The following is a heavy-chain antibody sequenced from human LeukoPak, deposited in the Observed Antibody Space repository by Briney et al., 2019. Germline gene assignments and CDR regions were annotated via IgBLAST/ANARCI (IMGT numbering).Heavy chain of an antibody. Sequence: SETLSLTCTVSSVSISTSNYYWVWVRQPPGKALEWIGNIYYSGKIYYDPSLKSRVTISVDKSKNHFSLKLSSVTAADTAVYSCARVAAKTVEYWGQGTLVTVSS. J-gene: IGHJ4*02. V-gene: IGHV4-39*07. CDR3: ARVAAKTVEY. D-gene: IGHD2-15*01. CDR2: IYYSGKI. CDR1: SVSISTSNYY.